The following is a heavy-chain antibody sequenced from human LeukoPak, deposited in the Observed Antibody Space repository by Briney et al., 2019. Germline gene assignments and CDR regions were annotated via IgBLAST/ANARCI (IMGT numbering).Heavy chain of an antibody. CDR1: GYIFTTYF. J-gene: IGHJ4*02. Sequence: ASVKVSCKASGYIFTTYFIHWVRQAPGQGLEWMGWIGAYNGNTNYAQKLQGRVTMTTDSSTSTAYMELRSLRSDDTAVYYCAREGDYDFWSGSQNWGQGTLVTVSS. CDR2: IGAYNGNT. V-gene: IGHV1-18*04. CDR3: AREGDYDFWSGSQN. D-gene: IGHD3-3*01.